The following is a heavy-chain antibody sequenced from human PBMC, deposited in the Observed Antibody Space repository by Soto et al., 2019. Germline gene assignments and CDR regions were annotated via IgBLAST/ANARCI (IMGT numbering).Heavy chain of an antibody. D-gene: IGHD1-26*01. V-gene: IGHV4-61*05. CDR3: ARRWGAAFDY. CDR2: IYYSGST. J-gene: IGHJ4*02. Sequence: SETLSLTCTVSGGSISSDSYYWGWIRQSPGKGLEWIGYIYYSGSTNYNPSLKSRVTISVDTSKNQFSLKLSSVTAADTAVYYCARRWGAAFDYWGQGTLVTVST. CDR1: GGSISSDSYY.